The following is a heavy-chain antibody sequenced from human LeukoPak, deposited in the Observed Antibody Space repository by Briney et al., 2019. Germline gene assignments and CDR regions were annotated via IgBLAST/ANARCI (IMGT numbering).Heavy chain of an antibody. V-gene: IGHV1-8*03. J-gene: IGHJ4*02. CDR1: GYTFTGYY. D-gene: IGHD6-6*01. CDR3: ARGLSEYSSSVDY. CDR2: MNPNSGNT. Sequence: ASVKVSCKASGYTFTGYYMHWVRQAPGQGLEWMGWMNPNSGNTGYAQKFQGRVTITRNTSISTAYMELSSLRSEDTAVYYCARGLSEYSSSVDYWGQGTLVTVSS.